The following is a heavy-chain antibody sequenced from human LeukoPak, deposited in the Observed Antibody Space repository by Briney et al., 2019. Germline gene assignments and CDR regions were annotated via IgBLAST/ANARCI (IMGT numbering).Heavy chain of an antibody. CDR3: ARGSRELGGY. Sequence: GGSLRLSCAASGFTFSSYSMNWVRQAPGKGLEWVSSISSSSSYIYYADSVKGRFTISRDNAKNSPYLQMNSLRAEDTAVYYCARGSRELGGYWGQGTLVTVSS. CDR1: GFTFSSYS. V-gene: IGHV3-21*01. CDR2: ISSSSSYI. D-gene: IGHD1-26*01. J-gene: IGHJ4*02.